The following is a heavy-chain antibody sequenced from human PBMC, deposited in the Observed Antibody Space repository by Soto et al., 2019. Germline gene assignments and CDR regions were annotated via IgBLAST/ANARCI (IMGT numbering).Heavy chain of an antibody. CDR3: ARDKRITIFGVVIEGDPTDYYGMDV. J-gene: IGHJ6*02. CDR1: GVSISSRDYY. Sequence: SETLSLTCTVSGVSISSRDYYWSWIRQPPGKGLEWIGYIYYSGSTYYNPSLKSRVTISVDTSKNQFSLKLSSVTAADTAVYCCARDKRITIFGVVIEGDPTDYYGMDVWGQGTTVTVSS. D-gene: IGHD3-3*01. V-gene: IGHV4-30-4*01. CDR2: IYYSGST.